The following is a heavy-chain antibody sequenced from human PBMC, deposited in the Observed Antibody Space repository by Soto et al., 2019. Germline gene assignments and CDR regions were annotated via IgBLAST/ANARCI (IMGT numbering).Heavy chain of an antibody. CDR2: ISYDGSNK. J-gene: IGHJ3*02. CDR3: AKDAAYYDFWSGYYTPDAFDI. Sequence: GGSLRLSCAASGFTFSSYGMRWVRQAPGKGLEWVAVISYDGSNKYYADSVKGRFTISRDNSKNTLYLQMNSLRAEDTAVYYCAKDAAYYDFWSGYYTPDAFDIWGQGTMVTVSS. CDR1: GFTFSSYG. V-gene: IGHV3-30*18. D-gene: IGHD3-3*01.